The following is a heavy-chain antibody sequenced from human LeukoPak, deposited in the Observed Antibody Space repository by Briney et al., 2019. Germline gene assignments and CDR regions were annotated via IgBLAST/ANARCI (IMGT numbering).Heavy chain of an antibody. CDR1: GYTFRSYG. CDR2: ISPYNGNT. J-gene: IGHJ4*02. CDR3: ARDYYYDSSGYNFDY. V-gene: IGHV1-18*01. D-gene: IGHD3-22*01. Sequence: ASVKVSCKASGYTFRSYGFSWVRQAPGQGLEWMGWISPYNGNTNYAQKLQGRVTMTTDTSTSTAYMELRSLRSDDTAVYYCARDYYYDSSGYNFDYWGQGTLVTVSS.